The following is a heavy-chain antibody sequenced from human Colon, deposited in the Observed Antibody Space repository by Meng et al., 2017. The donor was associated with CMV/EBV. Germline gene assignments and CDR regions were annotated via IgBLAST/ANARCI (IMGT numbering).Heavy chain of an antibody. CDR2: IKQDGSEE. D-gene: IGHD3-22*01. CDR3: ARNPFDSSGYYFDY. V-gene: IGHV3-7*01. J-gene: IGHJ4*02. CDR1: GFTFSNYW. Sequence: GGSLRLSCAASGFTFSNYWMTWVRQAPGKGLEWVANIKQDGSEEYYVDSVKGRFTVSRDIAKNSLYLQMNSLRAEDTAVYYCARNPFDSSGYYFDYWGQGVLVTVSS.